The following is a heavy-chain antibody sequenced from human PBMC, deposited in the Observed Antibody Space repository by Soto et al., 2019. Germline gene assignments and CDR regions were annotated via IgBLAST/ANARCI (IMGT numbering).Heavy chain of an antibody. CDR1: GYTFTSYD. J-gene: IGHJ4*02. V-gene: IGHV1-8*01. D-gene: IGHD2-8*01. CDR2: MNPNSGNT. Sequence: QVQLVQSGAEVKKPGASVKVSCKASGYTFTSYDINWVRQATGHGLEWMGWMNPNSGNTGYAQKFQGRVTMTRKTFISKGYMELCSVRSEVTAVYYCERGRVVMCCTNGVCYGGVYFFAYWGQGTLVTVSS. CDR3: ERGRVVMCCTNGVCYGGVYFFAY.